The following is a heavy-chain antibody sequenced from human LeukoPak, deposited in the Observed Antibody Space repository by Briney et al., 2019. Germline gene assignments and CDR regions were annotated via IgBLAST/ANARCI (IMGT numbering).Heavy chain of an antibody. J-gene: IGHJ4*02. CDR3: ARGGYYGSGSYDY. Sequence: GGSLRLSCAASGFTFSTYWMHWVRHAPGKGLVWVSRFNGGGNTATYADSVKGRFTISRDNAKNTLYLQMNSLRPEDTAVYHCARGGYYGSGSYDYWGQGTLVTVSS. D-gene: IGHD3-10*01. V-gene: IGHV3-74*01. CDR1: GFTFSTYW. CDR2: FNGGGNTA.